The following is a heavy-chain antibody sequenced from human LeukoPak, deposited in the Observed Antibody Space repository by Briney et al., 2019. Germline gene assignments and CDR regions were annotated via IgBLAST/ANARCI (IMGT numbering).Heavy chain of an antibody. CDR1: GYTFTSYD. Sequence: GASVKVSCKASGYTFTSYDINWVRQATGQGLEWMGWMNPKSGNTGYAQKFQGRVTITRNTSKSTAYMELSSLRSEDTAVYYCARDRGGEGPNQYYFDYWGQGTLVTVSS. D-gene: IGHD3-10*01. V-gene: IGHV1-8*03. J-gene: IGHJ4*02. CDR2: MNPKSGNT. CDR3: ARDRGGEGPNQYYFDY.